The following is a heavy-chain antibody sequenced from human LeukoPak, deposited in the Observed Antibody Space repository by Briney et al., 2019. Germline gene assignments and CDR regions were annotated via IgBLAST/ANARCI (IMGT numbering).Heavy chain of an antibody. CDR1: GFTFSTYA. CDR3: GKHSGNYGLHQ. J-gene: IGHJ1*01. D-gene: IGHD4-23*01. Sequence: PAGSLRLSCSAAGFTFSTYAMVWLGQAPGVGRAWGSMIGSDGTTYYVNSVKGGFTITSDQTSNTLYLQRDSLRAEATALYHWGKHSGNYGLHQCGQGTPGTVSS. CDR2: IGSDGTT. V-gene: IGHV3-23*01.